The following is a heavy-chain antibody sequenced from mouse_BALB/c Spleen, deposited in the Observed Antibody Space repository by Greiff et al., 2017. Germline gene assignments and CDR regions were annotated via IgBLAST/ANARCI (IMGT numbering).Heavy chain of an antibody. J-gene: IGHJ4*01. V-gene: IGHV1-66*01. Sequence: QVQLQQSGPELVKPGASVKISCKASGYSFTSYYIHWVKQRPGQGLEWIGWIFPGSGNTKYNEKFKGKATLTADTSSSTAYMQLSSLTSEDSAVYFCARNYGSSYRDAMDYWGQGTSVTVSS. CDR2: IFPGSGNT. CDR1: GYSFTSYY. D-gene: IGHD1-1*01. CDR3: ARNYGSSYRDAMDY.